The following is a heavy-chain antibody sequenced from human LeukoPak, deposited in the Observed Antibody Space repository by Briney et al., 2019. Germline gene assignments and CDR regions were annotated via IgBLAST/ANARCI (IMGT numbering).Heavy chain of an antibody. V-gene: IGHV3-23*01. J-gene: IGHJ4*02. CDR3: ARGSYSSSWYGNY. CDR1: GFTFSSYA. D-gene: IGHD6-13*01. Sequence: GGSLRLSCAASGFTFSSYAMSWVRQAPGKGLEWVSAISGSGGSTYYADSVKGRFTISRDNSKNTLYLQMNSLRAEDTAVYYCARGSYSSSWYGNYWGQGTLVTVSS. CDR2: ISGSGGST.